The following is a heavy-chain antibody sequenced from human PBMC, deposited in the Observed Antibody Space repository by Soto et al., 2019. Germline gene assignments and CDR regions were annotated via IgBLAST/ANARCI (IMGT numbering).Heavy chain of an antibody. J-gene: IGHJ3*02. CDR3: AIFQSSGYYLDAFDI. D-gene: IGHD3-22*01. CDR1: GGSISSYY. CDR2: IYYSGST. V-gene: IGHV4-59*01. Sequence: PSETLSLTCTVSGGSISSYYWSWIRQPPGKGLEWIGYIYYSGSTNYNSSLKSRVAISVDTSKNQFSLKLSSVTAADTAVYYCAIFQSSGYYLDAFDIWGQGTMVTV.